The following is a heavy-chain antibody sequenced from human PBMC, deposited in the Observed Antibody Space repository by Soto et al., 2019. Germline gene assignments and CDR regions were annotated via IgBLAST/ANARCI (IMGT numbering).Heavy chain of an antibody. Sequence: EVQLVESGGGLAQPGGSLRLSCAASGFTFSSDAMDWVRQAPGKGLEYVSGISSNGIGTYYASSVKGRFTISRDNSKETVYLQMDRLSPEDVAVYYCARRARADYYMDVWGKGTTVTVS. CDR2: ISSNGIGT. D-gene: IGHD6-6*01. V-gene: IGHV3-64*01. CDR3: ARRARADYYMDV. J-gene: IGHJ6*03. CDR1: GFTFSSDA.